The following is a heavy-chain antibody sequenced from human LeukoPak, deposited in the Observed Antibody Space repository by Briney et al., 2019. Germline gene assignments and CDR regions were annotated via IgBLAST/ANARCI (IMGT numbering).Heavy chain of an antibody. D-gene: IGHD4-23*01. CDR1: GGSIRSHY. V-gene: IGHV4-39*07. Sequence: SETLCLTCTVSGGSIRSHYWGWIRQPPGKGLEWIGSIYYSGSTYYNPSLKSRVTISVDTSKNQFSLKLSSVTAADTAVYYCARDRDVTTVAGFDYWGQGTLVTVSS. J-gene: IGHJ4*02. CDR2: IYYSGST. CDR3: ARDRDVTTVAGFDY.